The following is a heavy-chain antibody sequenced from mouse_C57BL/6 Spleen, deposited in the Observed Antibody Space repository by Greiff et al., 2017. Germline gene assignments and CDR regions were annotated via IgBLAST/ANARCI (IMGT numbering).Heavy chain of an antibody. CDR1: GYAFSSYW. J-gene: IGHJ3*01. V-gene: IGHV1-80*01. D-gene: IGHD1-1*01. CDR2: IYPGDGDT. CDR3: ARSSPFAY. Sequence: QVQLKESGAELVKPGASVKISCKASGYAFSSYWMNWVKQRPGKGLEWIGQIYPGDGDTNYNGKFKGKATLTADKSSSTAYMQLSSLTSEDSAVYFCARSSPFAYWGQGTLVTVSA.